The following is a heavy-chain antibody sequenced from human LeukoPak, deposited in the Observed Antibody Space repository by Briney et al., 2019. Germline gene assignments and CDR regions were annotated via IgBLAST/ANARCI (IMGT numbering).Heavy chain of an antibody. CDR3: ARDPGDGYNPLYFFDY. V-gene: IGHV3-30*03. Sequence: PGRSLRLSCAASGFTFSSYGMHWVRQAPGKGLEWVAVISYDGSNKYYADSVKGRFTISRDNSKNTLYLQMNSLRGEDTAVYYCARDPGDGYNPLYFFDYWGQGTLVTVAS. J-gene: IGHJ4*02. D-gene: IGHD5-24*01. CDR2: ISYDGSNK. CDR1: GFTFSSYG.